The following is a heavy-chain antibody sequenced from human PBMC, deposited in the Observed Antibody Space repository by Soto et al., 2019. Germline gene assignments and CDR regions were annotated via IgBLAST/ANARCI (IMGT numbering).Heavy chain of an antibody. CDR3: ASNGPKTTVTYFDY. J-gene: IGHJ4*02. D-gene: IGHD4-17*01. V-gene: IGHV4-31*03. Sequence: KASETLSLTCTVSGGSISSGGYYWSWIRQHPGKGLEWIGYIYYSGSTYYNPSLKSRVTISVDTSKNQFSLKLSSATAADTAVYYCASNGPKTTVTYFDYWGQGTLVTVSS. CDR1: GGSISSGGYY. CDR2: IYYSGST.